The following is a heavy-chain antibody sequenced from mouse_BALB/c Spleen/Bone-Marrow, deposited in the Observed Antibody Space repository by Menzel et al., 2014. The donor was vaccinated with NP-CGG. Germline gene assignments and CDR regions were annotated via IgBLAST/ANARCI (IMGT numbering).Heavy chain of an antibody. J-gene: IGHJ4*01. CDR3: ARRFGNSPRDSAMVN. V-gene: IGHV14-3*02. Sequence: EVQLQQSGADLVKPGASVKLSCTASGFNIKDTYIHWVKQRPEQGLEWIGRVDPANGNTKYAPKFQGKATITADTSSNTAYLRLSSLTSEDTAVYYCARRFGNSPRDSAMVNWGRGTSVTASS. CDR2: VDPANGNT. CDR1: GFNIKDTY. D-gene: IGHD2-1*01.